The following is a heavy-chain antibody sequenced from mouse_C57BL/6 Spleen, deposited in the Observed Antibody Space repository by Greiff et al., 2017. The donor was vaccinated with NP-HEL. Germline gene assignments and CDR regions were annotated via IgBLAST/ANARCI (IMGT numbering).Heavy chain of an antibody. CDR3: AEDSSGGDYYAMDY. CDR1: GYTFTSYG. V-gene: IGHV1-81*01. CDR2: IYPRSGNT. J-gene: IGHJ4*01. D-gene: IGHD3-2*02. Sequence: QVHVKQSGAELARPGASVKLSCKASGYTFTSYGISWVKQRTGQGLEWIGEIYPRSGNTYYNEKFKGKATLTADKSSSTAYMELRSLTSEDSAVYFGAEDSSGGDYYAMDYWGQGTSVTVSS.